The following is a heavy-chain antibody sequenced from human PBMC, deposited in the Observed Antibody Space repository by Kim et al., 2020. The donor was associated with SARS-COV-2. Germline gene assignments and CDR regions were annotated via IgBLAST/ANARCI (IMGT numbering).Heavy chain of an antibody. CDR3: ARRAEYSGSYRGRSEYYYYGMDV. Sequence: GESLKISCKGSGYSFTSYWIGWVRQMPGKGLEWMGIIYPGDSDTRYSPSFQGQVTISADKSISTAYLQWSSLKASDTAMYYCARRAEYSGSYRGRSEYYYYGMDVWGQGTTVTVSS. J-gene: IGHJ6*02. CDR1: GYSFTSYW. CDR2: IYPGDSDT. D-gene: IGHD1-26*01. V-gene: IGHV5-51*01.